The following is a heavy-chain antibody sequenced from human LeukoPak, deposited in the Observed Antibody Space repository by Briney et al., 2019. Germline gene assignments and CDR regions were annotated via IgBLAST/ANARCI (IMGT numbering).Heavy chain of an antibody. D-gene: IGHD2-15*01. Sequence: PSETLSLTCPVSGDTVNTRRYYWGWIRQPPGKGLEWIGSIYHSGSTYYEPSLRSRVTISIDTSRNPFSLNLTSGTAADTALHFCPRRDIVKGGFDYWGQGTLVTVSS. CDR3: PRRDIVKGGFDY. CDR2: IYHSGST. J-gene: IGHJ4*02. CDR1: GDTVNTRRYY. V-gene: IGHV4-39*01.